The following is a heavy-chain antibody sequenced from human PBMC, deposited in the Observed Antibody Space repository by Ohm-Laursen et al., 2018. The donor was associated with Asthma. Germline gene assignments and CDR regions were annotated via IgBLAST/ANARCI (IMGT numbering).Heavy chain of an antibody. CDR2: IYYSGST. CDR1: GGSINSGGYY. CDR3: AKGLRYDGYLYGLDV. V-gene: IGHV4-31*03. Sequence: TLSLTCTVSGGSINSGGYYWSWIRQHPGKGLEWIGHIYYSGSTYYNPSLQSRVTISVDTSKNQFSLKLSSVTAADTAVYYCAKGLRYDGYLYGLDVWGHGTTVTVSS. D-gene: IGHD5-24*01. J-gene: IGHJ6*02.